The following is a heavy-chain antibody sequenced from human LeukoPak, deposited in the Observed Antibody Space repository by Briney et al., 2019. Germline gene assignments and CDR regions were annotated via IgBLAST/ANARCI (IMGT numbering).Heavy chain of an antibody. D-gene: IGHD3-16*02. CDR1: GGSLSSGSYY. CDR2: IYYSGST. V-gene: IGHV4-61*01. J-gene: IGHJ4*02. Sequence: SETLSLTCTVSGGSLSSGSYYWSWVRQPPGKGLEWIGYIYYSGSTNYNPSLKSRVTISVDTSKNQFSLKLSSVPAADTAVYSCARGSFMITFGGVIVIPHFDYWGQGTLVTVSS. CDR3: ARGSFMITFGGVIVIPHFDY.